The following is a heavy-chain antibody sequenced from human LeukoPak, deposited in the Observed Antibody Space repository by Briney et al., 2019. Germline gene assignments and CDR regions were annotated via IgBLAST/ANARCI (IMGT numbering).Heavy chain of an antibody. D-gene: IGHD4-23*01. V-gene: IGHV3-23*01. CDR1: ACTFRSEA. CDR3: AKNDYGGLDAFDI. CDR2: SSGSGGST. J-gene: IGHJ3*02. Sequence: GGSLRLSCTASACTFRSEAVSWVRQAPRKVRESVSGSSGSGGSTYYADSVKGRFTLSSDNFKNTLYLQMNRLRAEDTAVYYCAKNDYGGLDAFDIWGQGTMVTVSS.